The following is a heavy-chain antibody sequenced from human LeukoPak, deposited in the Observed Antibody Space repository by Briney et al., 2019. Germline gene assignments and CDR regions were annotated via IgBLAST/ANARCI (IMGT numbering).Heavy chain of an antibody. J-gene: IGHJ4*02. D-gene: IGHD5-18*01. CDR3: ASSQDTAMVEFY. CDR1: GFTVSSNY. V-gene: IGHV3-53*01. Sequence: PGGSLRLSYGVSGFTVSSNYMSWVRQAPGKGLEWVSVIYSGGSTYYADSVKGRCTISRDNSKNTLYLQMHSLRAEDAAVYYCASSQDTAMVEFYWGQGTLVTVSS. CDR2: IYSGGST.